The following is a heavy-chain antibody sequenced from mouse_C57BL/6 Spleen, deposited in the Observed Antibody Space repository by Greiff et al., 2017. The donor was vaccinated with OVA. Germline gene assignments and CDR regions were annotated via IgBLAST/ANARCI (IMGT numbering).Heavy chain of an antibody. CDR1: GYTFTSYW. Sequence: VQLQQPGAELVKPGASVKLSCKASGYTFTSYWMHWVKQRPGQGLEWIGAIYPGNSDTSYNQKFKGKAKLTAVTSASTAYMELSSLTNEDSAVYYCTRFDYDGDYAMDYWGQGTSVTVSS. D-gene: IGHD2-4*01. V-gene: IGHV1-5*01. CDR3: TRFDYDGDYAMDY. J-gene: IGHJ4*01. CDR2: IYPGNSDT.